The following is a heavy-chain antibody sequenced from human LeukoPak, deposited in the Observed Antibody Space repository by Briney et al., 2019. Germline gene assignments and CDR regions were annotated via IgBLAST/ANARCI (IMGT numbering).Heavy chain of an antibody. V-gene: IGHV3-9*01. J-gene: IGHJ5*02. D-gene: IGHD6-13*01. Sequence: GRSLRLSCAASGFTFDDYAMHWVRQAPGKGLEWVSGISWNSGSIGYADSVKGRFTISRDNAKNSLYLQMNSLRAEDTALYYCAKVGSRSSSWYGWCDPWGQGILVTVSS. CDR2: ISWNSGSI. CDR1: GFTFDDYA. CDR3: AKVGSRSSSWYGWCDP.